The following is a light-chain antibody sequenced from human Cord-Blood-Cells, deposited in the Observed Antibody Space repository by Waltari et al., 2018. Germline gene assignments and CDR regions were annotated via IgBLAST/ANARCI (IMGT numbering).Light chain of an antibody. CDR2: AAS. V-gene: IGKV1-39*01. J-gene: IGKJ2*02. Sequence: DIQMTQSPSSLSASVGDRVTITCRASQSISSYLNCYQQTPGKAPKLLIYAASSLQSGVPSRFSGSGSRTDFTLTISSLQPEDFATYYCQQSYSTLLCTFGQGTKLEIK. CDR1: QSISSY. CDR3: QQSYSTLLCT.